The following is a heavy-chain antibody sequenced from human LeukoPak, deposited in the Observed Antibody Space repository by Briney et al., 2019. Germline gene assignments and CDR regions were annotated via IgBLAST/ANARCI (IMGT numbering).Heavy chain of an antibody. Sequence: GGSLRLSCAASGFTFSSYSMNWVRQAPGKGLEWVSSISSSSSYIYYADSVKGRFTISRDNAKNSLYLQMNSLRAEDTAVYYCARDLGRGWYPAFFDYWGQGTLVTVSS. D-gene: IGHD6-19*01. J-gene: IGHJ4*02. V-gene: IGHV3-21*01. CDR2: ISSSSSYI. CDR1: GFTFSSYS. CDR3: ARDLGRGWYPAFFDY.